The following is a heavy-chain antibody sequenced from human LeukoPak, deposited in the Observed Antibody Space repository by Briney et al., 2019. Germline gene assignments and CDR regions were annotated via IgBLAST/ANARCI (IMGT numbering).Heavy chain of an antibody. Sequence: SETLSLTCTVSGGSISSYYWSWIRQPPGKGLEWIGYIYYSGSTNYNPSLKSRVTISADTSKNQFSLKLSSVTAADTAVYYCARGHTYCSGGSCYSYPPDYWGQGTLVTV. D-gene: IGHD2-15*01. CDR1: GGSISSYY. CDR3: ARGHTYCSGGSCYSYPPDY. V-gene: IGHV4-59*01. CDR2: IYYSGST. J-gene: IGHJ4*02.